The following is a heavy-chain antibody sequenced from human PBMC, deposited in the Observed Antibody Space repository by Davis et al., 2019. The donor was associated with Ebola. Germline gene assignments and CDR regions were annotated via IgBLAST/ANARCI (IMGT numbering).Heavy chain of an antibody. CDR1: GFSLSTSGMC. CDR3: ARTPSMITFGGVIVHGENWFDP. D-gene: IGHD3-16*02. V-gene: IGHV2-70*01. Sequence: SGPTLVKPTQTLTLTCTFSGFSLSTSGMCVSWIRQPPGKALEWLALIDWDDDKYYSTSLKTRLTISKDTSKNQVVLTMTNMDPVDTATYYCARTPSMITFGGVIVHGENWFDPWGQGTLVTVSS. J-gene: IGHJ5*02. CDR2: IDWDDDK.